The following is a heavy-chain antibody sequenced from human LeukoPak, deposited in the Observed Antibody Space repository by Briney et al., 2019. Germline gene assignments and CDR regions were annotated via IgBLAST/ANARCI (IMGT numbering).Heavy chain of an antibody. J-gene: IGHJ4*02. CDR3: ARSYYDSSGYYSFDY. CDR2: INAGNGNT. D-gene: IGHD3-22*01. Sequence: ASVKVSCKASGYTFTSYYMHWVRQAPGQRLEWMGWINAGNGNTKYSQKFQGRVSITRDTSASTAYMELSSLRSEDTAVYYCARSYYDSSGYYSFDYWGQGTLVTVSS. CDR1: GYTFTSYY. V-gene: IGHV1-3*01.